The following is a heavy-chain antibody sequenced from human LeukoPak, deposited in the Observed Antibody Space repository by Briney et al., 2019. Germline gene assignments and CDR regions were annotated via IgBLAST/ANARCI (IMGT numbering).Heavy chain of an antibody. V-gene: IGHV4-59*01. Sequence: SETLSLTCTVSGGSISSYYWSWIRQPPGKGLEWIGYIYCSGSTNYNPSLKSRVTISVDTSKNQFSLKLSSVTAADTAVYYCARDPRGPTGYDHSGRDTFDYWGQGTLVTVSS. CDR1: GGSISSYY. J-gene: IGHJ4*02. CDR3: ARDPRGPTGYDHSGRDTFDY. CDR2: IYCSGST. D-gene: IGHD1-14*01.